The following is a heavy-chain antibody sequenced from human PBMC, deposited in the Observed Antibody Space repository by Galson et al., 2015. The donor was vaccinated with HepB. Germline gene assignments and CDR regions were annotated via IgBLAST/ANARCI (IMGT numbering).Heavy chain of an antibody. CDR1: GFTFRHYA. V-gene: IGHV3-64D*06. Sequence: SLRLSCAASGFTFRHYALHWVRQAPGKGLEYVSAISSNGGSTYYADSVKGRFTISRDNSKNTLYLQMSSLRAEDTAVYYCVKGIVVVPAAPIWGQGTLVTVSS. J-gene: IGHJ4*02. CDR2: ISSNGGST. CDR3: VKGIVVVPAAPI. D-gene: IGHD2-2*01.